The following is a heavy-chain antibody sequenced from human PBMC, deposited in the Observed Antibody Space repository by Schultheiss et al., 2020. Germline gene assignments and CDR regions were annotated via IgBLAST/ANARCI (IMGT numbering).Heavy chain of an antibody. J-gene: IGHJ5*02. Sequence: GSLRLSCAASGFTFRTYSMHWVRQAPGKGLEWVAVISDDGAKKHYTDSVKGRFTISRDNSKNTLYLQMNSLRAEDTAVYYCARDKRYCSGGSCHSNNWFDPWGQGALVTVSS. V-gene: IGHV3-30-3*01. CDR2: ISDDGAKK. D-gene: IGHD2-15*01. CDR1: GFTFRTYS. CDR3: ARDKRYCSGGSCHSNNWFDP.